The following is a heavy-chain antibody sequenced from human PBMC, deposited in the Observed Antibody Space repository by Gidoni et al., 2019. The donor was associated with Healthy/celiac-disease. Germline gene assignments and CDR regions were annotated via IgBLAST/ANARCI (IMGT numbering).Heavy chain of an antibody. D-gene: IGHD3-3*01. J-gene: IGHJ6*02. V-gene: IGHV1-2*02. CDR2: INPNSGGT. CDR3: AGTYYDFWSGPYRYGMDV. Sequence: QVQLVQSGAEVKKPGASVKVSCKASGYTFTGYYMHWVRQAPGQGLEWMGWINPNSGGTNYAQKFQGRVTMTRDTSISTAYMELSRLRSDDTAVYYCAGTYYDFWSGPYRYGMDVWGQGTTVTVSS. CDR1: GYTFTGYY.